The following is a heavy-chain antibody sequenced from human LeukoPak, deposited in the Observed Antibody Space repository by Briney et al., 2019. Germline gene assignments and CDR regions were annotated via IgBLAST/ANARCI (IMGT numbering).Heavy chain of an antibody. CDR2: IYSGGST. V-gene: IGHV3-66*01. CDR1: GFTVSSNY. J-gene: IGHJ4*02. Sequence: GGSLRLSCAASGFTVSSNYMSWVRQAPGKGLEWVSVIYSGGSTYYADPVKGRFTISRDNSKNTLYLQMNSLRAEGTAMYYCARDRFGYGGNSGLWGQGTLVTVSS. CDR3: ARDRFGYGGNSGL. D-gene: IGHD4-23*01.